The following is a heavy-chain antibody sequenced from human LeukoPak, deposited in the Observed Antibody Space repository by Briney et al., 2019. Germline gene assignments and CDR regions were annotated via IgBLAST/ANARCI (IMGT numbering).Heavy chain of an antibody. CDR1: GFTFTTST. V-gene: IGHV3-7*04. D-gene: IGHD5-24*01. CDR2: IKQDGSKK. CDR3: TRVGYIDEGIDY. J-gene: IGHJ4*02. Sequence: GGSLRLSCAVSGFTFTTSTMSWVRQAPGKGLEWVANIKQDGSKKSYVDSVKGRFTISRDNAKNSLYLQMNSLRAEDTAIYYCTRVGYIDEGIDYWGQGTLVTVSS.